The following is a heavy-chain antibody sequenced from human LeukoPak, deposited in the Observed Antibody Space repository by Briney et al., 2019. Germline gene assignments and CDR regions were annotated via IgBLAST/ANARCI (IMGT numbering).Heavy chain of an antibody. J-gene: IGHJ4*02. CDR3: AKDPYSYGSYFDY. Sequence: GGSLRLSCAASGFTFSSYAMHWVRQAPGKGLEWVAVISYDGSNKYYADSVKGQFTISRDNSKNTLYLQMNSLRAEDTAVYYCAKDPYSYGSYFDYWGQGTLVTVSS. CDR2: ISYDGSNK. D-gene: IGHD5-18*01. CDR1: GFTFSSYA. V-gene: IGHV3-30-3*01.